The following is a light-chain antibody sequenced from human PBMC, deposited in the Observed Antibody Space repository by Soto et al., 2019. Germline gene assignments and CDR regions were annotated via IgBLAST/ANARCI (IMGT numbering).Light chain of an antibody. CDR1: SSDVGSYNY. V-gene: IGLV2-14*01. CDR2: AVS. Sequence: QSALTQPASVSGSPGQSITISCTGTSSDVGSYNYVSWYQQYPGKAPKLMIFAVSNRPSGVSNRFSGSKSGNTASLTISGLQAEDEADYYCSSYTSSITRYVFGAGTKLTVL. J-gene: IGLJ1*01. CDR3: SSYTSSITRYV.